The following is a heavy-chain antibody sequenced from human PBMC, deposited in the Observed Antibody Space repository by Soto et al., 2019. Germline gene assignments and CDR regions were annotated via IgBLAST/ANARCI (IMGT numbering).Heavy chain of an antibody. CDR3: ARVFYGSGSYSNLYYYYGMDV. CDR1: GGSISTYY. J-gene: IGHJ6*02. CDR2: IYYRGNT. V-gene: IGHV4-59*01. D-gene: IGHD3-10*01. Sequence: PSETLSLTCTVSGGSISTYYWSWIRQPPGKGLEWIGYIYYRGNTNYNPSFKSRVTISLDTSKNQFSLRLGSVTAADTAVYYCARVFYGSGSYSNLYYYYGMDVWGQGTTVTVS.